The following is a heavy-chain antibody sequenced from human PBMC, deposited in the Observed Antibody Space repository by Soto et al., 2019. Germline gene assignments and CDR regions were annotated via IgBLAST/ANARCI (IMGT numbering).Heavy chain of an antibody. J-gene: IGHJ6*03. CDR3: ARHFTQVTYYFYMDV. V-gene: IGHV4-39*01. CDR1: GGSMNNYY. Sequence: SETLSLTCTVSGGSMNNYYWTWVRQPPGKGLEWIGSIFYSGSTYYNPSLKSRVTISVDTSKNQFSLNLSSVTAADTALYYCARHFTQVTYYFYMDVWGQGTTVTVSS. D-gene: IGHD2-21*02. CDR2: IFYSGST.